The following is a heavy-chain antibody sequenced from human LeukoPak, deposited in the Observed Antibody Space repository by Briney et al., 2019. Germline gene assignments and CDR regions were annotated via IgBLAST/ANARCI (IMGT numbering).Heavy chain of an antibody. CDR3: ARDQKGYDILTGYYEYFDY. CDR2: IYYSGST. D-gene: IGHD3-9*01. CDR1: GYSISSGYY. Sequence: SETLSLTCTVSGYSISSGYYWGWIRQPPGKGLEWIGSIYYSGSTYYNPSLKSRVTISVDTSKNQFSLKLSSVTAADTAVYYCARDQKGYDILTGYYEYFDYWGQGTLVTVSS. J-gene: IGHJ4*02. V-gene: IGHV4-38-2*02.